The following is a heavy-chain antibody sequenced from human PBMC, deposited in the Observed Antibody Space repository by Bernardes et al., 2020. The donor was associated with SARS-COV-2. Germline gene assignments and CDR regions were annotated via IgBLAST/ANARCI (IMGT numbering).Heavy chain of an antibody. CDR1: GFSFSDYK. J-gene: IGHJ3*01. V-gene: IGHV3-21*06. CDR3: ARALNYFSGRFDAFDV. D-gene: IGHD3-10*01. Sequence: GGSLRLCCEACGFSFSDYKMNWVHQAPGKGLEWVYSISGTVNYKYYADSLKGRLTISRDNAKNSLYLEMNSLRADDTAVYYCARALNYFSGRFDAFDVWGQGTVVTVSS. CDR2: ISGTVNYK.